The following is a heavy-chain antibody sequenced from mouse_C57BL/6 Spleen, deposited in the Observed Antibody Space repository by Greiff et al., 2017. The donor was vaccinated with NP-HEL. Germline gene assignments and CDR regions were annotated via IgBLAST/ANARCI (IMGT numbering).Heavy chain of an antibody. CDR3: ARWGWSYFDV. Sequence: EVQLQQSGPELVKPGASVKISCKASGYTFTDYYMNWVKQSHGKSLEWIGDINPNNGGTSYNQKFKGKATLTVDKSSSTAYMELRSLTSEDSAVYYCARWGWSYFDVWGTGTTVTVSS. D-gene: IGHD3-3*01. V-gene: IGHV1-26*01. J-gene: IGHJ1*03. CDR2: INPNNGGT. CDR1: GYTFTDYY.